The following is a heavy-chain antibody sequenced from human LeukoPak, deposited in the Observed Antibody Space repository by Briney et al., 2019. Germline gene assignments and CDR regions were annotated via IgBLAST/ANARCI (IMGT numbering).Heavy chain of an antibody. CDR1: GGSISISSYY. Sequence: SETLSLTCIVSGGSISISSYYWGWIRHPPGKGLEWFGSIFLSGSTYDNPTLKSRVTISVDTSKNQFTLKLSSVTAADTAVYYCARQDMLWFGESPLDFWGQGTIVTVSS. CDR2: IFLSGST. CDR3: ARQDMLWFGESPLDF. V-gene: IGHV4-39*01. D-gene: IGHD3-10*01. J-gene: IGHJ4*02.